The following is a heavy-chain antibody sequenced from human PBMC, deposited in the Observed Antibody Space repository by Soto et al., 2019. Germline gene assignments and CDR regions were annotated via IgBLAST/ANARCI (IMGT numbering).Heavy chain of an antibody. D-gene: IGHD2-15*01. V-gene: IGHV3-7*01. CDR1: GFTFSSYW. CDR2: IKQDGSEK. Sequence: EVQLVESGGGLVQPGGSLRLSCAASGFTFSSYWMSWVRQAPGKGLEWVANIKQDGSEKYYVDSVKGRFTISRDNAKNSLYLQMNSLRAEDTAVYYCAKEGWYYYMDVWGKGTTVTGSS. CDR3: AKEGWYYYMDV. J-gene: IGHJ6*03.